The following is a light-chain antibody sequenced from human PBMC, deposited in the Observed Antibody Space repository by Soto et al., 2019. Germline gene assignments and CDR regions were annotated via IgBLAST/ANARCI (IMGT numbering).Light chain of an antibody. Sequence: EIVLTQSPGTVSLSPGESATLSCRASQSVSSSYLAWYQQKPGQAPRLLIHGASSRATGIPDRFSGSESGTDFTLTISRLEPEDFGMYYCQQYGTSPLTFGGGTKVEIK. CDR2: GAS. CDR1: QSVSSSY. J-gene: IGKJ4*01. CDR3: QQYGTSPLT. V-gene: IGKV3-20*01.